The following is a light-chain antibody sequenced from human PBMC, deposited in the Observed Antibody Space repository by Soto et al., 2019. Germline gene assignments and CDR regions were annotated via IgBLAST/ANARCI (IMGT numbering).Light chain of an antibody. CDR3: QQYGSIPWT. J-gene: IGKJ1*01. CDR1: QSVSSSY. V-gene: IGKV3-20*01. Sequence: EMVLTQSPGTLSFSRGERATRSCRSSQSVSSSYLAWYQQKPGQAPRLLIYGASSRATGIPDRFSGSGSGTDFTLTISRLEPEDFAVYYCQQYGSIPWTFGQGTKVDIK. CDR2: GAS.